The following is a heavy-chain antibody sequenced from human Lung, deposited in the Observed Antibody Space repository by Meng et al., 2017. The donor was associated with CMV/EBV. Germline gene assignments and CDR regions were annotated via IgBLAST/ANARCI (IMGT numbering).Heavy chain of an antibody. Sequence: SXXVSXKASGYTFPQFGISWLRQAPGRGLEWMGWIRPYNGNTDYAQKFQGRITMTTDTSTRTIYMELRGLRSDDTAVYYCARWYGSGSYYSDYWGQGTXVTVSS. CDR3: ARWYGSGSYYSDY. D-gene: IGHD3-10*01. CDR2: IRPYNGNT. CDR1: GYTFPQFG. V-gene: IGHV1-18*01. J-gene: IGHJ4*02.